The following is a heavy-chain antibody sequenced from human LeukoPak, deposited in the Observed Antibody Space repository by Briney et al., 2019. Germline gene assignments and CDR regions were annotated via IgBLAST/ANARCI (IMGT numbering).Heavy chain of an antibody. CDR2: ISQSGNS. J-gene: IGHJ4*02. CDR3: ARDQVDYTIPDHFDS. V-gene: IGHV4-30-2*01. Sequence: SETLSLTCAVSGDSITSSSCNWSWLRQPPGKGLEWIGYISQSGNSYFTPSLNSRATISVDKSKNSFSLNLNFVTAADTAVYYCARDQVDYTIPDHFDSWGKGILVSVSS. CDR1: GDSITSSSCN. D-gene: IGHD2-2*02.